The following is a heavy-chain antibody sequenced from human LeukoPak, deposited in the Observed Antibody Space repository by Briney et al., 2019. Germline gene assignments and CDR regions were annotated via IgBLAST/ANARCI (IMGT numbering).Heavy chain of an antibody. J-gene: IGHJ4*02. CDR2: IYYSGNT. D-gene: IGHD1-26*01. V-gene: IGHV4-39*07. Sequence: PSETLSLTCTVSAGSISSDSYYWGWIRQPPGKGLEWIGTIYYSGNTYYNPSLKSRLTISVDTSKNQFSLKLRSVTAADTALYYCARGRELLLLTDYWGQGTLVTVSS. CDR1: AGSISSDSYY. CDR3: ARGRELLLLTDY.